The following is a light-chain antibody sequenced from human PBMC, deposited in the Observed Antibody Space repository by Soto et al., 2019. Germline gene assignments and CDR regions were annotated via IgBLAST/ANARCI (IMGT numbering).Light chain of an antibody. Sequence: QSVLTQPASVSGSPGQSITISCAGTRDDIGAYDYVSWYQQHPGNAPKLLVYEVTNRPSGVSDRFSGSKSGNTASLTISGLQAEDEADYYCNSYTKSSAVVFGGGTK. J-gene: IGLJ2*01. V-gene: IGLV2-14*01. CDR2: EVT. CDR3: NSYTKSSAVV. CDR1: RDDIGAYDY.